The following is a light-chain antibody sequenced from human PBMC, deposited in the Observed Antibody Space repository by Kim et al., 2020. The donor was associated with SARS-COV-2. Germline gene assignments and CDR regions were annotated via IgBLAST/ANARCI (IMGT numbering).Light chain of an antibody. Sequence: SVTPGQTARLNCSDDKLGDKYACWYQQKPGQSPVLVIYQDSKRPSGIPERFSGSNSGNTATLTISGTQAMDEADYYCQAWDATEVCGGGTQLTVL. V-gene: IGLV3-1*01. J-gene: IGLJ3*02. CDR3: QAWDATEV. CDR2: QDS. CDR1: KLGDKY.